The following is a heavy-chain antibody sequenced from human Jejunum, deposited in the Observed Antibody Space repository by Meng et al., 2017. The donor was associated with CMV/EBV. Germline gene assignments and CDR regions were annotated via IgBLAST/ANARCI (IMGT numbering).Heavy chain of an antibody. V-gene: IGHV3-30*14. CDR1: GFTFSNYP. CDR3: AREGTSSFSLDS. Sequence: GGSGFTFSNYPMHWVRQAPGKGLERVAYISYNGGRTYGADSVKGRFTISRDNSKNTVYLQMNSLRADDTAVYYCAREGTSSFSLDSWGQGTLVTVSS. D-gene: IGHD3-10*01. J-gene: IGHJ4*02. CDR2: ISYNGGRT.